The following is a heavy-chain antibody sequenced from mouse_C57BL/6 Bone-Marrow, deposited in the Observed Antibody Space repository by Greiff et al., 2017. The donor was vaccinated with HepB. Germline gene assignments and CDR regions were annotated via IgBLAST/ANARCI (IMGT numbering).Heavy chain of an antibody. Sequence: EVKVVESGGGLVKPGGSLKLSCAASGFTFSDYGMHWVRQAPEKGLEWVAYISSGSSTIYYADTVKGRFTISRDNAKNTLFLQKTSLRSEDTAMYYCARLYEPSAYWGQGTLVTVSA. CDR1: GFTFSDYG. D-gene: IGHD2-3*01. J-gene: IGHJ3*01. CDR2: ISSGSSTI. CDR3: ARLYEPSAY. V-gene: IGHV5-17*01.